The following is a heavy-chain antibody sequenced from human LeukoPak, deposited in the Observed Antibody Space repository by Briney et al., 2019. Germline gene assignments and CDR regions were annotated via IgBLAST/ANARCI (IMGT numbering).Heavy chain of an antibody. D-gene: IGHD3-3*01. CDR1: GFTFDDYA. V-gene: IGHV3-9*01. CDR3: AKGRGFFEGACFDY. J-gene: IGHJ4*02. Sequence: GRSLRLSCAASGFTFDDYAMHWVRQAPGKGLEWVSGISWNSGSTGYADSVKGRFTISRDNAKNSVYLQMNSLRAEDTALYYCAKGRGFFEGACFDYWGRGTLVTVSS. CDR2: ISWNSGST.